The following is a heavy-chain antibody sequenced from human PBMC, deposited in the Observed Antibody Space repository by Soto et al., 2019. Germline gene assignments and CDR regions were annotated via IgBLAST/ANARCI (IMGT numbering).Heavy chain of an antibody. CDR1: GGSISTYY. CDR3: ARDGSRYDFWSGPYYFDY. V-gene: IGHV4-59*01. Sequence: PSETLSLTCTVSGGSISTYYWSWIRQPPGKGLEWIGYIYHSGSTNYNPSLKSRVTISVDTSKNQFSLKLSSVSAADTAVYYCARDGSRYDFWSGPYYFDYWGQGTLVTVSS. D-gene: IGHD3-3*01. J-gene: IGHJ4*02. CDR2: IYHSGST.